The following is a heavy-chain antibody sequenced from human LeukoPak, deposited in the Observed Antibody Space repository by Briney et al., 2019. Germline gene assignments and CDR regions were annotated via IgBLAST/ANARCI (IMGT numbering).Heavy chain of an antibody. CDR1: GFTFSSYE. D-gene: IGHD5-18*01. CDR3: AKEPYRYSYGYGYFDY. Sequence: GGSLRLSCAASGFTFSSYEMNWVRQAPGKGLEWVSYISSSGSTIYYADSVKGRFTISRDNSKNTLYLQMNSLRAEDTAVYYCAKEPYRYSYGYGYFDYWGQGTLVTVSS. V-gene: IGHV3-48*03. J-gene: IGHJ4*02. CDR2: ISSSGSTI.